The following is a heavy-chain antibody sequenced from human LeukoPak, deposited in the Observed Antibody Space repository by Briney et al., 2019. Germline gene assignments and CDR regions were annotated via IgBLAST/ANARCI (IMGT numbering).Heavy chain of an antibody. V-gene: IGHV1-69*13. J-gene: IGHJ4*02. CDR3: ARINDYGDYGGY. CDR2: IIPIFGTA. Sequence: RASVKVSCKASGYTFTSYGISWVRQAPGQGLEWMGGIIPIFGTANYAQKFQGRVTITADESTSTAYMELSSLRSEDTAVYYCARINDYGDYGGYWGQGTLVTVSS. D-gene: IGHD4-17*01. CDR1: GYTFTSYG.